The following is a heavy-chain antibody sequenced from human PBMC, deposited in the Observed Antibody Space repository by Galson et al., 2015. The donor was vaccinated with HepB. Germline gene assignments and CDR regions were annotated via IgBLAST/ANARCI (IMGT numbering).Heavy chain of an antibody. Sequence: QSGAEVKKPGESLKISCKGSGYSFTDYWIAWVRQMPGKGLEWMGIIYPDDSDTSYSPSFQGQVTISADKSISTAYLHWSSLKASDTAMYYCARQKISPGDSPLLSWEQTTEFYYYYYMDVWGKGTTVTVSS. D-gene: IGHD1/OR15-1a*01. CDR3: ARQKISPGDSPLLSWEQTTEFYYYYYMDV. V-gene: IGHV5-51*01. CDR1: GYSFTDYW. J-gene: IGHJ6*03. CDR2: IYPDDSDT.